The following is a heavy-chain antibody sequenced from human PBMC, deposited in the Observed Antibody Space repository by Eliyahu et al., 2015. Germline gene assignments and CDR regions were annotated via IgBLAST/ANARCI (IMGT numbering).Heavy chain of an antibody. J-gene: IGHJ4*02. CDR3: AREQIRGSPYY. D-gene: IGHD2-15*01. CDR2: IIPILGIA. V-gene: IGHV1-69*09. CDR1: GXTFSSYA. Sequence: QVQLVQSGAEVKKPGSSVXVSXKASGXTFSSYAISWVRQAPGQGLEWMGRIIPILGIANYAQKFQGRVTITADKSTSTAYMELSSLRSEDTAVYYCAREQIRGSPYYWGQGTLVTVSS.